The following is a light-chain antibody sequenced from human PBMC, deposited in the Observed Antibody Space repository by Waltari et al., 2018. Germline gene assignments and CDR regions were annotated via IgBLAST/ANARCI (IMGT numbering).Light chain of an antibody. CDR3: MQGTHWPLT. CDR1: ESLVYSDGNTY. J-gene: IGKJ4*01. V-gene: IGKV2-30*01. Sequence: DVVMTQSPLSLPVTLGQPASLSCRSRESLVYSDGNTYLNWFQQRPGQSPRRLIYNVSNRDSGVPDRFSGSGSGTDFTLKISRVEAEDVGVYYCMQGTHWPLTFGGGTKVEIK. CDR2: NVS.